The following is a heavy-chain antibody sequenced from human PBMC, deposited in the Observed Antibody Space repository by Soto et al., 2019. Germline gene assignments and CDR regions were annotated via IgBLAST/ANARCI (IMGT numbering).Heavy chain of an antibody. CDR2: INHSGST. CDR1: GGSFSGYY. J-gene: IGHJ5*02. CDR3: ARGALRYRKPDNWFDP. D-gene: IGHD1-1*01. Sequence: SETLSLTCAVCGGSFSGYYWSWIRQPPGKGLEWIGEINHSGSTNYNPSLKSRVTISVDTSKNQFSLKLSSVTAADTAVYYCARGALRYRKPDNWFDPWGQGTLVTVSS. V-gene: IGHV4-34*01.